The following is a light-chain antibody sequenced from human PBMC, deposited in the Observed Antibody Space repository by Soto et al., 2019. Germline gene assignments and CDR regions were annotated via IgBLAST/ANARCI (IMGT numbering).Light chain of an antibody. CDR1: HYITSH. CDR2: DAS. CDR3: QQYYYWWT. J-gene: IGKJ1*01. Sequence: EIVMTQSPATLSVSPGETATVSCRASHYITSHIAWYQQKPGQAPRLLMHDASARATGIPARFSASGSGTEFTLTISSLQSEDFAVYYCQQYYYWWTVGQGTKVEIK. V-gene: IGKV3-15*01.